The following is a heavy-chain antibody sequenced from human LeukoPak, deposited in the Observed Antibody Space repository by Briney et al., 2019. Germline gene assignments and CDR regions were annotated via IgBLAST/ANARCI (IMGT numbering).Heavy chain of an antibody. CDR3: ARDRSYYYDSSGYYDH. CDR1: GYTFTSYG. Sequence: ASVKVSCKASGYTFTSYGISWVRQAPGQGLEWMGWMNPNSGYTGYARKFQGRVTLTRNTSIGTAYMELSSLRSEDTAVYYCARDRSYYYDSSGYYDHWGQGTLVTVSS. V-gene: IGHV1-8*02. J-gene: IGHJ5*02. D-gene: IGHD3-22*01. CDR2: MNPNSGYT.